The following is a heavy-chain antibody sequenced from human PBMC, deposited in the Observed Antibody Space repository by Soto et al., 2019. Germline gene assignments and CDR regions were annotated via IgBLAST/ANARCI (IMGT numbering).Heavy chain of an antibody. CDR2: ISAYNGNT. CDR3: ARDLYSSGCGHEYYYYCGMDV. J-gene: IGHJ6*02. Sequence: GASVKVSCKASGYTFTSYGISWVRQAPGQGLEWMGWISAYNGNTNYAQKLQGRVTMTTDTSTSTAYMELRSLRSDDTAVYYCARDLYSSGCGHEYYYYCGMDVWGQGTTVTVSS. CDR1: GYTFTSYG. V-gene: IGHV1-18*04. D-gene: IGHD6-19*01.